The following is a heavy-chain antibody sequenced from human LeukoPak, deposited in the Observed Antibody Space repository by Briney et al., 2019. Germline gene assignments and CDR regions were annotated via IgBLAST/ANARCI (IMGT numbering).Heavy chain of an antibody. J-gene: IGHJ4*02. Sequence: ASVKVSCKASGGTFSSYAISWVRQAPGQGLEWMGRIIPIFGTANYAQKFQGRVTITTDESTSTAYMELSSLRSEDTAVYYCARAPASGSYGYYFDYWGQGTLVTGSS. CDR2: IIPIFGTA. V-gene: IGHV1-69*05. CDR1: GGTFSSYA. CDR3: ARAPASGSYGYYFDY. D-gene: IGHD1-26*01.